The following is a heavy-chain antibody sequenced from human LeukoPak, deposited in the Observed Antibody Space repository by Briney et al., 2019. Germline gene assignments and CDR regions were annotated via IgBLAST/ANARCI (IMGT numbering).Heavy chain of an antibody. Sequence: SETLSLTCTVSGGSISSSSYYWGWIRQPPGKGLEWIGSIYYSGSTYYNPSLKSRVTISVDTFKNQFSLKLSSVTAADTAVYYCARLDGYNQLYWGQGTLVTVSS. CDR3: ARLDGYNQLY. D-gene: IGHD5-24*01. V-gene: IGHV4-39*01. CDR2: IYYSGST. CDR1: GGSISSSSYY. J-gene: IGHJ4*02.